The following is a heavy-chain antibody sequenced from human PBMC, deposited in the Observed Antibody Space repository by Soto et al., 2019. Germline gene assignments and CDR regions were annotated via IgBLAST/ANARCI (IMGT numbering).Heavy chain of an antibody. Sequence: GGSLRLSCAASGFTFNSYTMHWVRQAPGKGLEWVSLISWDGGITYYGDSVKGRFTVSRDNSDNSLYLQMTSLRSDDTAFYYCAKDSYDILTGQKRYFDSWGQGTLVTVSS. CDR3: AKDSYDILTGQKRYFDS. D-gene: IGHD3-9*01. V-gene: IGHV3-43*01. CDR1: GFTFNSYT. CDR2: ISWDGGIT. J-gene: IGHJ4*02.